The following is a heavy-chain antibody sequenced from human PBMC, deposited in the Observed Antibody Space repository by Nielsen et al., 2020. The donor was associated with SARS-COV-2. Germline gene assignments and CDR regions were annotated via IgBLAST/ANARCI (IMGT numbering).Heavy chain of an antibody. J-gene: IGHJ6*02. D-gene: IGHD3-3*01. CDR3: AKSGPYDFWSGYYLDYYYGMDV. CDR1: GFTFSSYG. Sequence: GGSLRLSCAASGFTFSSYGMHWVRQAPGKGLEWVAVISYDGSNKYYADSVKGRFTISRDNSKNTLYLQMNSLRAEDTAVYYCAKSGPYDFWSGYYLDYYYGMDVWGQGTTVTVSS. V-gene: IGHV3-30*18. CDR2: ISYDGSNK.